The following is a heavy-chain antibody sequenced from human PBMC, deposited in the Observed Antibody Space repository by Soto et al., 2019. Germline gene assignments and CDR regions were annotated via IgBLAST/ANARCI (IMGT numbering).Heavy chain of an antibody. V-gene: IGHV1-69*13. CDR3: ASPTPAYSYGSVDYYGMDV. CDR1: GGTFSSYA. J-gene: IGHJ6*02. CDR2: IIPIFGTA. D-gene: IGHD5-18*01. Sequence: SVKVSCKASGGTFSSYAISWVRQAPGQGLEWMGGIIPIFGTANYAQKFQGRVTITADESTSTAYMELSSLRSEDTAVYYCASPTPAYSYGSVDYYGMDVWGQGTTVTVSS.